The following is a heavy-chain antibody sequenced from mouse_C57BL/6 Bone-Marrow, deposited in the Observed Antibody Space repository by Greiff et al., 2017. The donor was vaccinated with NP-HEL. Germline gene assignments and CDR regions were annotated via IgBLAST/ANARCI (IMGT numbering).Heavy chain of an antibody. J-gene: IGHJ3*01. CDR1: GFTFSSYG. CDR3: ARHRMTQAGFAY. D-gene: IGHD3-2*02. V-gene: IGHV5-6*01. CDR2: ISSGGSYT. Sequence: EVKVVESGGDLVKPGGSLKLSCAASGFTFSSYGMSWVRQTPDKRLEWVATISSGGSYTYYPDSVKGRFTISRDNAKNTLYLQMSSLKAEDTAMYYCARHRMTQAGFAYWGQGTLVTVSA.